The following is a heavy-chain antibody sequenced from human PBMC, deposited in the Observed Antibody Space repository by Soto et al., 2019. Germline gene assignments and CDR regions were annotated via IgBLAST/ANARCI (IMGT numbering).Heavy chain of an antibody. CDR3: ARAGSTWRYFFDY. CDR2: VYYSGTT. V-gene: IGHV4-59*01. D-gene: IGHD6-13*01. Sequence: QVQLQESGPGLVKPSETLSLTCTVSGGSISSYYWTWIRQPPGKGLEWVGYVYYSGTTYYNPSLQSRVTISVDTSKNQLSLNGKSVTAAHTAIYYCARAGSTWRYFFDYWGQGSLVTVSS. J-gene: IGHJ4*02. CDR1: GGSISSYY.